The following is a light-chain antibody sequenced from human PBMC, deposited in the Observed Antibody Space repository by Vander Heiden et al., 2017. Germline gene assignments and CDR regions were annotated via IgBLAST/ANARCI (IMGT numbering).Light chain of an antibody. V-gene: IGLV3-25*03. CDR3: QSADSSGTYEV. J-gene: IGLJ1*01. Sequence: SHELTQPPSVSVSPGQTASITCSGDGLAKQYAYWYQQKPGQAPVLVIYKDSERPSGIPDRFSGSSSGTTVTLTISGVQAEDEADYYCQSADSSGTYEVFGTGTKVTGL. CDR2: KDS. CDR1: GLAKQY.